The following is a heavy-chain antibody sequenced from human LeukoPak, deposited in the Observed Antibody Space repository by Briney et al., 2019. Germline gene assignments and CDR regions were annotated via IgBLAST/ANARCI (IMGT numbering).Heavy chain of an antibody. V-gene: IGHV3-11*01. Sequence: GGSLRLSCAASGFTFSDYYMSWIRQAPGKGLEWVSYISSSGSTIYYADSVKGRFTISRDNAKNSLYLQMNSLRAEDTAVYYCAPMTTQNPIDYWGQGTLVTVSS. CDR2: ISSSGSTI. J-gene: IGHJ4*02. D-gene: IGHD1-1*01. CDR1: GFTFSDYY. CDR3: APMTTQNPIDY.